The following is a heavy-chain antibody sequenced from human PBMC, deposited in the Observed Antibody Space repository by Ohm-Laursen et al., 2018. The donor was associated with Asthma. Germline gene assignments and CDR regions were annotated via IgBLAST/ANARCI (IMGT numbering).Heavy chain of an antibody. Sequence: SLRLSCTASGFIFSDYFMHWVRQGPGEGLVWISHIFPHGRHTNYADSVKGRFTISRDDAQNTLYLQMNSLRADDTAVYYCARGNLEGLQWGQGTLVTVSS. CDR3: ARGNLEGLQ. V-gene: IGHV3-74*01. CDR2: IFPHGRHT. D-gene: IGHD5-24*01. J-gene: IGHJ4*02. CDR1: GFIFSDYF.